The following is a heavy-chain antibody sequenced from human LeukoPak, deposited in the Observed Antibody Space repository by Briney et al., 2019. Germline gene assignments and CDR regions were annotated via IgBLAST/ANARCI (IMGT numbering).Heavy chain of an antibody. CDR2: IYYSGST. J-gene: IGHJ4*02. CDR1: GGSFSGYY. V-gene: IGHV4-59*01. Sequence: SETLSLTCAVYGGSFSGYYWSWIRQPPGKGLEWIGYIYYSGSTNYNPSLKSRVTISVDTSKNQFSLKLSSVTAADTAVYYCARGMYYYDSSTSAYWGQGTLVTVSS. CDR3: ARGMYYYDSSTSAY. D-gene: IGHD3-22*01.